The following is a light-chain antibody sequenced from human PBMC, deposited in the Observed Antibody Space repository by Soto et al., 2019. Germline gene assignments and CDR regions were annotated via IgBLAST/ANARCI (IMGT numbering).Light chain of an antibody. CDR3: QQYGSSPYT. CDR2: GAS. V-gene: IGKV3-20*01. J-gene: IGKJ2*01. Sequence: EIVLTQSPATLSLSPGERATLSCRASQSGSSNYLAWYQQKPGQAPRLLMYGASTRANSIPARFSGSGSGTDLTLTISRVEPEDFGVYYCQQYGSSPYTFGQGTKLEIK. CDR1: QSGSSNY.